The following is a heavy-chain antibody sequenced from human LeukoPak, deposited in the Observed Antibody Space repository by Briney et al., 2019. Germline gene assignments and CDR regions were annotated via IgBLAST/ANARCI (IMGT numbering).Heavy chain of an antibody. D-gene: IGHD6-13*01. V-gene: IGHV1-18*01. CDR2: ISSYNYNT. Sequence: ASVKVSCKASGYTFGNFGVSWVRQAPGQGLEWVGWISSYNYNTKYAQKLQGRVTMTTDTSTNTAYMDLGRLTSDDTAVDYCARAPPVIAAATFDYWGQGTLVTVSS. J-gene: IGHJ4*02. CDR3: ARAPPVIAAATFDY. CDR1: GYTFGNFG.